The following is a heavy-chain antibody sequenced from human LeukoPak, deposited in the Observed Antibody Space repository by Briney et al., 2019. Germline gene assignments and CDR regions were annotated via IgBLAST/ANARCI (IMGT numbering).Heavy chain of an antibody. J-gene: IGHJ6*03. CDR1: GGSISSYY. CDR2: IYTSGST. CDR3: ARDPARPEDYYYYYMDV. Sequence: SETLSLTCTVSGGSISSYYWSWIRQPAGKGLELIGRIYTSGSTNYNPSLKSRVTMSVDTSKNQFSLKLSSVTAADTAVYYCARDPARPEDYYYYYMDVWGKGTTVTVSS. V-gene: IGHV4-4*07. D-gene: IGHD6-6*01.